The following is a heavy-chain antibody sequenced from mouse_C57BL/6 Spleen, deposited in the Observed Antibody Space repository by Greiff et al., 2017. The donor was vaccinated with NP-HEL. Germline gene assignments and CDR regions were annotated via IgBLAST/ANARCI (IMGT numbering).Heavy chain of an antibody. CDR1: GYSFTDYN. J-gene: IGHJ4*01. CDR3: ARWGYVGYAMDY. Sequence: HLVESGPELVKPGASVKISCKASGYSFTDYNMNWVKQRNGKSLEWIGVINPNYGTTSYNQKFKGKATLTVDQSSSTAYMQLNSLTSEDSAVYYCARWGYVGYAMDYWGQGTSVTVSS. V-gene: IGHV1-39*01. CDR2: INPNYGTT. D-gene: IGHD2-14*01.